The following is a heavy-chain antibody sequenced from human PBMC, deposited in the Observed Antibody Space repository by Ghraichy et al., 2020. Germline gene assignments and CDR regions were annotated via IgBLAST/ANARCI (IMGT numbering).Heavy chain of an antibody. CDR1: GGSISSSNW. V-gene: IGHV4-4*02. CDR3: ARAPIVVVPPESDYYGMDV. D-gene: IGHD2-2*01. Sequence: SETLSLTCAVSGGSISSSNWWSWVRQPPGKGLEWIGEIYHSGSTNYNPSLKSRVTISVDKSKNQFSLKLSSVTAADTAVYYCARAPIVVVPPESDYYGMDVWGQGTTVTVSS. J-gene: IGHJ6*02. CDR2: IYHSGST.